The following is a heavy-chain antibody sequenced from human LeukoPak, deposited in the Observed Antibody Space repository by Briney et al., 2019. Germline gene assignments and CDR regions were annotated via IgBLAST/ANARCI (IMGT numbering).Heavy chain of an antibody. CDR1: GDSISSTGFY. J-gene: IGHJ5*02. CDR3: ARGKIRADWLDP. Sequence: SETLSLTCTVSGDSISSTGFYWAWIRQPPDKGLEYIGNIEYSGETFYDPSLKSRVTISGDPSKNRFSLKLSSVTAADMAVYYCARGKIRADWLDPWGQGTLVTVSS. D-gene: IGHD6-13*01. CDR2: IEYSGET. V-gene: IGHV4-39*07.